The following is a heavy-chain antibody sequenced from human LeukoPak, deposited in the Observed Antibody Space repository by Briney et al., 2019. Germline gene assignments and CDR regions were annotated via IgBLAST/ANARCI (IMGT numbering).Heavy chain of an antibody. J-gene: IGHJ4*02. V-gene: IGHV1-46*01. CDR2: INPSGGYT. Sequence: GASVKVSCKASGYTFTSHCVHWVRQAPGQGLEWMGIINPSGGYTTYSQKFQGRVTMSRDTSTSTVYMELSSLRSEDTAVYYCARGKRITIFGVVIRGAYFDYWGQGTLVTVSS. D-gene: IGHD3-3*01. CDR3: ARGKRITIFGVVIRGAYFDY. CDR1: GYTFTSHC.